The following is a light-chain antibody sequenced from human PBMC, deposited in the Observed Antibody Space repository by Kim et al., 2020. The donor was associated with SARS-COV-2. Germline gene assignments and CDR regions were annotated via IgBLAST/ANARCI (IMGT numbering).Light chain of an antibody. V-gene: IGLV3-1*01. J-gene: IGLJ2*01. CDR2: QDT. Sequence: SYEQTQPPSVSVSPGQTATITCSGHGLGNRYVCWYQHRPGQSPLLVIYQDTLRPSGIPERFSGSNSGNTATLTISGTQAVDEADYYCQVWASNSVIFGGGTQLTVL. CDR1: GLGNRY. CDR3: QVWASNSVI.